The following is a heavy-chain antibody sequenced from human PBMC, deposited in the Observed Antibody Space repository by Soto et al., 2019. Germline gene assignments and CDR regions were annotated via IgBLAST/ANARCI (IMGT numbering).Heavy chain of an antibody. D-gene: IGHD1-26*01. CDR2: ISTYNGIT. CDR3: AREGSGSYSGVWYFDY. J-gene: IGHJ4*02. V-gene: IGHV1-18*04. CDR1: GYTFTSYG. Sequence: ASVKVSCKASGYTFTSYGISWVRQAPGQGLEWMGWISTYNGITSYAQKFQGRVTMTTDTSTSTAYMELRSLRSDDTAVYYCAREGSGSYSGVWYFDYWGQGTLVTVSS.